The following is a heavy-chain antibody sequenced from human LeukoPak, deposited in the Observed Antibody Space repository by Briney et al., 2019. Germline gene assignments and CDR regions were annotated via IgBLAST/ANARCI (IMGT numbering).Heavy chain of an antibody. V-gene: IGHV3-21*01. D-gene: IGHD3-22*01. Sequence: GGSLKLSCAASGFTFSSYSMNWFRQPPGKGLKWFSSISISSSYIYYADSVKGRFTISRDNAKNSLYLQMNSLRAEDTAVYYCARDLVADYDSSGYLFDPWGQGTLVTVSS. CDR3: ARDLVADYDSSGYLFDP. J-gene: IGHJ5*02. CDR1: GFTFSSYS. CDR2: ISISSSYI.